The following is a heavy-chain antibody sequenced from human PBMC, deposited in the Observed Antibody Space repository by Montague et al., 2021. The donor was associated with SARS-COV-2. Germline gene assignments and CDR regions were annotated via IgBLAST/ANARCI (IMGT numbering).Heavy chain of an antibody. CDR1: GGSLSSYY. CDR2: IYYSVST. V-gene: IGHV4-59*08. CDR3: ARHVSGSLTHFHH. D-gene: IGHD1-26*01. Sequence: SETLSLTCTVSGGSLSSYYWSWIRQPPGKGLEWIGYIYYSVSTNYNPSLKSRVTISVDTSKNQFSLNLSSVTAADTAVYYCARHVSGSLTHFHHWGQGSLVPVPS. J-gene: IGHJ1*01.